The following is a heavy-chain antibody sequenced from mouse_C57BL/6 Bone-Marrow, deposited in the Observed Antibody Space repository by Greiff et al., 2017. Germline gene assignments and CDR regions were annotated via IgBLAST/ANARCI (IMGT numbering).Heavy chain of an antibody. Sequence: QVQLQQSGPELVKPGASVKISCKASGYAFSSSWMNWVKQRPGKGLEWIGRIYPGDGDTNYNGKFKGKAKLTADKSSSMAYMQLISLTSADSAVYFCAREGLDYGDQGTTLTVTA. CDR3: AREGLDY. CDR2: IYPGDGDT. V-gene: IGHV1-82*01. D-gene: IGHD3-3*01. CDR1: GYAFSSSW. J-gene: IGHJ2*01.